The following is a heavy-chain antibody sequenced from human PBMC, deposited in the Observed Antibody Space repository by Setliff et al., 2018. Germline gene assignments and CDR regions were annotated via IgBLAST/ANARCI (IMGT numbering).Heavy chain of an antibody. V-gene: IGHV1-18*01. J-gene: IGHJ4*02. CDR1: GYTLINYG. Sequence: ASVKVSCKASGYTLINYGISWVRQAPGQGLEWMGWIGAYTGNTNYAQKFQGRVTMTTDTSTSTAYMELRSLRSDDTAVYYCSRLVRYCTTTTCQGASGAELWGQGTPVTVSS. CDR3: SRLVRYCTTTTCQGASGAEL. D-gene: IGHD2-8*01. CDR2: IGAYTGNT.